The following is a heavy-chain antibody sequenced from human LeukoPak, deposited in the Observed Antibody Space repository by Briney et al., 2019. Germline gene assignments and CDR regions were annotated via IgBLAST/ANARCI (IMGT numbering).Heavy chain of an antibody. CDR2: IYYSGST. CDR3: ARDGVGSSVGLDV. Sequence: SETLSLTCTVSGGSISSSSYYWGWIHQPPGKGLEWIGSIYYSGSTYYNPSLKSRVTISVDTSKNQFSLKLSSVTAADTAVYYCARDGVGSSVGLDVWGKGTTVTVSS. V-gene: IGHV4-39*07. CDR1: GGSISSSSYY. D-gene: IGHD6-19*01. J-gene: IGHJ6*04.